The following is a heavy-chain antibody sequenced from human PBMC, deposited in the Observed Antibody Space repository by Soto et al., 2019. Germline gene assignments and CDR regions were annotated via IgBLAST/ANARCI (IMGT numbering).Heavy chain of an antibody. CDR1: GYTFTSYY. J-gene: IGHJ5*02. V-gene: IGHV1-46*01. Sequence: ASVKVSCKASGYTFTSYYIHWVRQAPGQGLEWMGVIDPSGGSTTYAQKFQDRVTMTRDTSTSTVYMELSSLRSEDAAVYYCARENWFDPWGQGTLVTVSS. CDR3: ARENWFDP. CDR2: IDPSGGST.